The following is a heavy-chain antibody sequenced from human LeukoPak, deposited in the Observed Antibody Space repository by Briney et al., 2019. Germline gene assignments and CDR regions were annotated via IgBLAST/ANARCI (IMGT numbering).Heavy chain of an antibody. V-gene: IGHV4-4*09. J-gene: IGHJ4*02. CDR3: ARFSPRAMGNYLDF. CDR1: GGSISSYY. CDR2: IYPRGST. D-gene: IGHD7-27*01. Sequence: SETLSLTCTVSGGSISSYYWSWIRQPPGKGLEWIGYIYPRGSTYYNPSLKSRVILSLDKSANQFSLNLSPVTAADTAVYYCARFSPRAMGNYLDFWGQGTLVTVSS.